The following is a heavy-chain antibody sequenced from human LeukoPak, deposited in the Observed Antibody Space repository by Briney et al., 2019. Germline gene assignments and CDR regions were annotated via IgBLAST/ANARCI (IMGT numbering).Heavy chain of an antibody. CDR3: AKEPQTTVTIKPYYFDY. CDR1: GFRFGEYA. J-gene: IGHJ4*02. V-gene: IGHV3-9*01. Sequence: TGGSLRLSCAASGFRFGEYAMHWVRQVPQKGLQWVSGISWNGGDIHYADSVRGRFTISRDNAKNTLYLQMNSLRAEDTAVYYCAKEPQTTVTIKPYYFDYWGQGTLVTVSS. D-gene: IGHD4-17*01. CDR2: ISWNGGDI.